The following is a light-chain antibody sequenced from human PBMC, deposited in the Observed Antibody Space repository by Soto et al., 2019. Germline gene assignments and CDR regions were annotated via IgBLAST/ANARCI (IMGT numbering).Light chain of an antibody. Sequence: DIQMTQSPSTLSASVGDRVTITCRASQSISTWLAWYQQKPGKAPKLLIYKASSLEGGVPSRFSGSGSGTEFNITISSLQPDEFATYYCQQYNTYPLTVGGGTTVDIK. CDR3: QQYNTYPLT. J-gene: IGKJ4*01. CDR1: QSISTW. CDR2: KAS. V-gene: IGKV1-5*03.